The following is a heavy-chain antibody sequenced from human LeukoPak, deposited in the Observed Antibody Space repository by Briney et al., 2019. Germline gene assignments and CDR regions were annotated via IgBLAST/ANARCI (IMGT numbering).Heavy chain of an antibody. V-gene: IGHV3-33*01. CDR2: IWYDGTNK. J-gene: IGHJ3*02. CDR3: ARDSRTTGTTGDAFDI. D-gene: IGHD1-1*01. CDR1: GFTFSSYG. Sequence: GRSLRLSCAASGFTFSSYGIHGVRQAPGKGLEGVAVIWYDGTNKYYADSVKGRFTISRDYSKNTLSLQMNSLRAEDTAVYYCARDSRTTGTTGDAFDIWGQGTMVTVSS.